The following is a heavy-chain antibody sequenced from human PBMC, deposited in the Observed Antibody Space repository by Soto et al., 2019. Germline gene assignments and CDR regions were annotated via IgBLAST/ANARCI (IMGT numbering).Heavy chain of an antibody. CDR3: ARDWNRTMVRGVTNWFDP. Sequence: GASVKVSCEASGYTFTGYYMHWVRQAPGQGLEWMGWINPNNGGTNYAQKFQGRVTMTRDTSISTAYMELSRLRSDDTAVYYCARDWNRTMVRGVTNWFDPWGQGTLVTVSS. V-gene: IGHV1-2*02. J-gene: IGHJ5*02. CDR2: INPNNGGT. D-gene: IGHD3-10*01. CDR1: GYTFTGYY.